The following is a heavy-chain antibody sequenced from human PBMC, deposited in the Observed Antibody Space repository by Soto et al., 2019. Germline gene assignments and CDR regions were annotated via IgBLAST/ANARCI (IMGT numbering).Heavy chain of an antibody. V-gene: IGHV1-18*04. D-gene: IGHD3-22*01. CDR2: ISAHNGDT. CDR3: ATEPIYYNDGSGYYPLGH. CDR1: GYSFATYG. Sequence: QVQLVQSGAEVKKPGASVKVSCKASGYSFATYGFSWVRQAPGQGLECVGWISAHNGDTHYSQKFPGRVTLPTDTSTNTGYMELRSLTSADTAVYFWATEPIYYNDGSGYYPLGHWGQGTLVTVSS. J-gene: IGHJ4*02.